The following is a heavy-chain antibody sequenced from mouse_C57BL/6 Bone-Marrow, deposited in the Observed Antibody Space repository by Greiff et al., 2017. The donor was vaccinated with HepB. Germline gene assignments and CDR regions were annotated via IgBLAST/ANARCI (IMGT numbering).Heavy chain of an antibody. D-gene: IGHD1-1*01. CDR2: IYPRSGNT. V-gene: IGHV1-81*01. Sequence: QVQLKQSGAELARPGASVKLSCKASGYTFTSYGISWVKQRTGQGLEWIGEIYPRSGNTYYNEKFKGKATLTADKSSSTAYMELRSLTSEDSAVYFCARVGGYYYGSSSWYFDVWGTGTTVTVSS. CDR1: GYTFTSYG. CDR3: ARVGGYYYGSSSWYFDV. J-gene: IGHJ1*03.